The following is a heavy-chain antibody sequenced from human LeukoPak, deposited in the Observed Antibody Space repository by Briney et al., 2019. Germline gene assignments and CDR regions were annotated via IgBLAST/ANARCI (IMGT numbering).Heavy chain of an antibody. V-gene: IGHV4-38-2*02. Sequence: SETLSLTCTVSGYSISSGYYWGWIRQPPGKGLEWIGSIYYSGSTYYNPSLKSRVTISVDTSKNQFSLKLSSVTAADTAVYYCARDGDGYSYGAGPVGYWGQGTLVTVSS. D-gene: IGHD5-18*01. J-gene: IGHJ4*02. CDR3: ARDGDGYSYGAGPVGY. CDR1: GYSISSGYY. CDR2: IYYSGST.